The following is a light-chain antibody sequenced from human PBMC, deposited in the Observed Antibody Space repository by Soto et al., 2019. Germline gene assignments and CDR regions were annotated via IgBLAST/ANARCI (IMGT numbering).Light chain of an antibody. Sequence: QAVVTQSPSASASLGASVKLTCTLSSGHSSYAIAWHQQQPEKGPRYLMKLNSDGSHSKGDGIPDRFSGSSSGAERYLTISSLQSEDEADYYCQTWGTGTQVFGTGTKVTVL. CDR2: LNSDGSH. V-gene: IGLV4-69*01. CDR1: SGHSSYA. J-gene: IGLJ1*01. CDR3: QTWGTGTQV.